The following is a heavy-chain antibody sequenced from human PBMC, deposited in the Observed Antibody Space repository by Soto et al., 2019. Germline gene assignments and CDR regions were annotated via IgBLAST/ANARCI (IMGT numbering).Heavy chain of an antibody. V-gene: IGHV4-39*01. D-gene: IGHD3-22*01. CDR3: ARHPVLGYYYDSSGPPDYYYGMDV. CDR2: IYYSGST. Sequence: SATLSLTCAVSGGSSSSNRYYWFWIRPPPGKGLEWIGSIYYSGSTYYNPSLKSRVTISVDTSKNQFSLKLSSVTAADTAVYYCARHPVLGYYYDSSGPPDYYYGMDVWGQGTTVTVSS. CDR1: GGSSSSNRYY. J-gene: IGHJ6*02.